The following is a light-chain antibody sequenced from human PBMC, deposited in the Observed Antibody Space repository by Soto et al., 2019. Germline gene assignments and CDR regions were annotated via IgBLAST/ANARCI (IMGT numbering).Light chain of an antibody. CDR1: SGHSSYA. J-gene: IGLJ2*01. V-gene: IGLV4-69*01. CDR2: LNSDGSH. CDR3: QTWGTGIQV. Sequence: QPVLTQSPSASASLGASVKLTCTLSSGHSSYAIAWHQQQPETGPRYLMKLNSDGSHSKGDGIPDRFSGSSSGAERYLTSSRLQSEDEADYYCQTWGTGIQVFGGGTKLTVL.